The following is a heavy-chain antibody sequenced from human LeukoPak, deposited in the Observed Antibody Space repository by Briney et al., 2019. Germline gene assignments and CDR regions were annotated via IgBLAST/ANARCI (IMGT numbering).Heavy chain of an antibody. J-gene: IGHJ4*02. CDR1: GFTFSTSH. CDR3: VRGKAGD. V-gene: IGHV3-21*04. Sequence: GASLRLSCATSGFTFSTSHMNWLLQTPGKGLEWVSSICSGSRYIYYADSVKGRFISSRDNAGNSLFLQMNRLRAEDTAVYYCVRGKAGDWGQGTLVTVSS. D-gene: IGHD3-10*01. CDR2: ICSGSRYI.